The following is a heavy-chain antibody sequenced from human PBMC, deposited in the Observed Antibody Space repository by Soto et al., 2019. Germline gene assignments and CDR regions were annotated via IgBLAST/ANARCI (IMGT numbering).Heavy chain of an antibody. CDR1: GYTFTGYY. D-gene: IGHD3-22*01. CDR2: INPNSGGT. Sequence: QVQLVQSGAEVKKPGASVKVSCKASGYTFTGYYLHWVRQAPGQGLEWMGWINPNSGGTNYAQTFQGRVTMTRDTSISTAYMDLSRLRSADTAVYYCATSSYSDSSGYYYFDYWGQGTLVTVSS. J-gene: IGHJ4*02. CDR3: ATSSYSDSSGYYYFDY. V-gene: IGHV1-2*02.